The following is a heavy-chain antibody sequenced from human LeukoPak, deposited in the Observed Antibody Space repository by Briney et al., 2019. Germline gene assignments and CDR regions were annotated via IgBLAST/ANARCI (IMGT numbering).Heavy chain of an antibody. J-gene: IGHJ4*02. V-gene: IGHV4-38-2*01. Sequence: SETLSLTCAVSGYSISSGYYWGWIRQPPGKGLEWIGSIYDSGSTYYNPSLKSRVTISVDTSKNQFSLKLSSVTAADTAVYYCARRVVGAYDYWGQGTLVTVSS. D-gene: IGHD1-26*01. CDR1: GYSISSGYY. CDR2: IYDSGST. CDR3: ARRVVGAYDY.